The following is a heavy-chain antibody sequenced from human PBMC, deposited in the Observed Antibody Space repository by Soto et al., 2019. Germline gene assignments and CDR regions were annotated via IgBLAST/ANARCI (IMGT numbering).Heavy chain of an antibody. CDR2: IYYSGST. CDR1: GGSISSYY. J-gene: IGHJ5*02. Sequence: SETLSLTCTVSGGSISSYYWSWIRQPPGKGLEWIGYIYYSGSTNYNPSLKSRVTISVDTSKNQFSLKLSSVTAADTAVYYCARHHRAAYCSGGSCYFWFDPWGQGTLVTVSS. D-gene: IGHD2-15*01. CDR3: ARHHRAAYCSGGSCYFWFDP. V-gene: IGHV4-59*08.